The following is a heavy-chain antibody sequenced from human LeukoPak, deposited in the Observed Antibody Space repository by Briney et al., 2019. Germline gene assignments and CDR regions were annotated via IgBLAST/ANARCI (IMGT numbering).Heavy chain of an antibody. D-gene: IGHD3-22*01. J-gene: IGHJ6*02. Sequence: GGSLRLSCAASGFTFSSYSMNWVRQAPGKGLEWVSYISSSSTIYYADSVKGRFTISRDNAKNSLYLQMNSLRDEDTAVYYCARADDYYDSSGSDEDYYYGMDVWGQGTTVTVSS. V-gene: IGHV3-48*02. CDR1: GFTFSSYS. CDR3: ARADDYYDSSGSDEDYYYGMDV. CDR2: ISSSSTI.